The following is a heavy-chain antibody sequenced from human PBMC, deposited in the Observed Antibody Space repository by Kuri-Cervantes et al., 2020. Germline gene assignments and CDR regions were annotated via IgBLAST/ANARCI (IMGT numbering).Heavy chain of an antibody. V-gene: IGHV3-23*01. CDR2: ISGSGGST. CDR1: GFTFSSYA. J-gene: IGHJ4*02. D-gene: IGHD6-19*01. Sequence: LSLTCAASGFTFSSYAMSWVRQAPGKGLEWVSAISGSGGSTYYADSVKGRLTISRDNAKNSLYLQMNSLRAEDTALYYCAREGGWYGEVDYWGQGTLVTVSS. CDR3: AREGGWYGEVDY.